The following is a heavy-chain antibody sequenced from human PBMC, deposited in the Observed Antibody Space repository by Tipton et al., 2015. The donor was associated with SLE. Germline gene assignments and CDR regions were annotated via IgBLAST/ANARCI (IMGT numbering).Heavy chain of an antibody. CDR2: IYYSGST. J-gene: IGHJ6*02. D-gene: IGHD2-15*01. Sequence: TLSLTCTVSGGSISSSSYYWGWIRQPPGKGLEWIGSIYYSGSTYYNPSLKSRVTISVDTSKNQFSLKLSSVTAADTAVYYCARDEGGPGHCSGGSCYSPYYYGMDVWGQGTTVTVSS. CDR1: GGSISSSSYY. V-gene: IGHV4-39*07. CDR3: ARDEGGPGHCSGGSCYSPYYYGMDV.